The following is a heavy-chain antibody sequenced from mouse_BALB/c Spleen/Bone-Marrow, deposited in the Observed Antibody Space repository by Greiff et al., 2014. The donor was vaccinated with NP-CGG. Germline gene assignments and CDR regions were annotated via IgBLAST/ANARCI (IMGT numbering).Heavy chain of an antibody. Sequence: VQLKESGGGLVQPGESLKLSCESNEYEFPSHDMSWVRKTPEKGLELVAAINSDGGSTFYPDTMERRFIISRDNTKKTLYLQMSSLRSEDTALYYCARQGDYGSSWFAYWGQGTLVTVSA. V-gene: IGHV5-2*01. CDR1: EYEFPSHD. CDR2: INSDGGST. D-gene: IGHD1-1*01. J-gene: IGHJ3*01. CDR3: ARQGDYGSSWFAY.